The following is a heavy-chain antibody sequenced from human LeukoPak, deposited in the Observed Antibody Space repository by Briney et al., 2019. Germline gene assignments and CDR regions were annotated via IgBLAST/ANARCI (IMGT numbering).Heavy chain of an antibody. V-gene: IGHV3-20*04. D-gene: IGHD2-15*01. Sequence: GGSLRLSCAASGFTFDDYGMSWVRQAPGKGLEWVSGINWNGGSTGYADSVKGRFTISRDNAKNSLYLQMNSLRAEDTALYYRARDLGHCSGGSCSYYFDYWGQGTLVTVSS. CDR3: ARDLGHCSGGSCSYYFDY. CDR1: GFTFDDYG. CDR2: INWNGGST. J-gene: IGHJ4*02.